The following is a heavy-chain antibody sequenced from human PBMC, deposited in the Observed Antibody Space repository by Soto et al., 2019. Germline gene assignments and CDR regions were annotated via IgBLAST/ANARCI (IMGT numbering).Heavy chain of an antibody. J-gene: IGHJ6*02. Sequence: SETLSLTCTVSGGSISSGGYYWSWIRQHPGKGLEWIGYIYYSGSTYYNPSLKSRVTISVDTSKNQFSLKLRSVTAADTAVYYCARDITRYGMDVWGQGTTVTVSS. CDR2: IYYSGST. V-gene: IGHV4-31*03. CDR1: GGSISSGGYY. CDR3: ARDITRYGMDV. D-gene: IGHD2-2*01.